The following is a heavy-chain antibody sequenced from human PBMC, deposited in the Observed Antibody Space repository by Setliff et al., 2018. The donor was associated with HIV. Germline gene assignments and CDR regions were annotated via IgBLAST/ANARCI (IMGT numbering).Heavy chain of an antibody. CDR1: GYTFMNYW. V-gene: IGHV5-51*01. Sequence: PGESLKISCKASGYTFMNYWIGWVRQVPGKGLEWVGIIYPGDFETRYGPSFRGQVTISVQKSLNTAYLQWTVLKASDNAMYYWARRHRIGSTNGLFDTWGQGTLVTVSS. D-gene: IGHD2-2*01. CDR2: IYPGDFET. J-gene: IGHJ5*02. CDR3: ARRHRIGSTNGLFDT.